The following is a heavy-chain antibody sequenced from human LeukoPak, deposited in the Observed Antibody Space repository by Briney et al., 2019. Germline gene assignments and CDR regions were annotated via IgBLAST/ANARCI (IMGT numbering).Heavy chain of an antibody. CDR2: IWYDGSNK. CDR3: AREYMIVVSQSAFDI. J-gene: IGHJ3*02. D-gene: IGHD3-22*01. CDR1: GFTFSSYG. V-gene: IGHV3-33*01. Sequence: GRSLRLSCAASGFTFSSYGMHWVRQAPGKGLEGVAVIWYDGSNKYYADSVKGRFTISRDNSKNTLYLQMNSLRAEDTAVYYCAREYMIVVSQSAFDIWGQGTMVTVSS.